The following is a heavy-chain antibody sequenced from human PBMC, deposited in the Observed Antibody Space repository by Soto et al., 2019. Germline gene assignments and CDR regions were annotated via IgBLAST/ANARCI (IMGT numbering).Heavy chain of an antibody. CDR3: ARPRSGSYYYGMDV. J-gene: IGHJ6*02. CDR1: GYTFTSYD. Sequence: QVQLVQSGAEVKKPGASVKVSCKASGYTFTSYDINWVRQATGQGLEWMGWMNPNSGNTGYAQKCQGRVTMTRNTSIITAYMELSSLRSEDTAVYYCARPRSGSYYYGMDVWGQGTAVTVSS. D-gene: IGHD3-3*01. CDR2: MNPNSGNT. V-gene: IGHV1-8*01.